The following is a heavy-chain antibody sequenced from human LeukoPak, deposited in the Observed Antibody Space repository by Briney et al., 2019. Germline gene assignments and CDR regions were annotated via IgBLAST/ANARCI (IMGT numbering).Heavy chain of an antibody. CDR3: ARKNGLDY. J-gene: IGHJ4*02. CDR1: GGSFSGYY. CDR2: ISSSSSYI. V-gene: IGHV3-11*06. Sequence: LSLTCAVYGGSFSGYYWSWIRQPPGKGLEWVSFISSSSSYIYYADSVKGRFTVSRDNAKSSLYLQMNSLRAEDTAVYYCARKNGLDYWGQGTLVTVSS.